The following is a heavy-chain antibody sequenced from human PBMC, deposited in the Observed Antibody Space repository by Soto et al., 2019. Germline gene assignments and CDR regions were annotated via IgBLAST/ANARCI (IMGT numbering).Heavy chain of an antibody. CDR2: ISGSGGST. CDR3: AKDKRGYSYGSWFDP. J-gene: IGHJ5*02. Sequence: PGGSLRLSCAASGFTFSSYAMSWVRQAPGKGLEWVSAISGSGGSTYYADSVKGRFTISRDNSKNTLYLQMNSLRAEDTAVYYCAKDKRGYSYGSWFDPWGQGTLVTVSS. V-gene: IGHV3-23*01. CDR1: GFTFSSYA. D-gene: IGHD5-18*01.